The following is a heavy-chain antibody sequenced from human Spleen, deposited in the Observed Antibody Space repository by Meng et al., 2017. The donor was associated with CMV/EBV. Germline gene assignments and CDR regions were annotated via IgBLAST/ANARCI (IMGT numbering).Heavy chain of an antibody. CDR2: IKDDGGEK. Sequence: GESLKISCAASAFTFSNYWMSWVRQAPGKGLEWVANIKDDGGEKYYVDSVKGRFTISRDNSKNSLFLQMNSLRAEDTAVYYCARDIGVWSGDQYNGMDVWGQGTTVTVSS. D-gene: IGHD3-3*01. CDR3: ARDIGVWSGDQYNGMDV. V-gene: IGHV3-7*03. J-gene: IGHJ6*02. CDR1: AFTFSNYW.